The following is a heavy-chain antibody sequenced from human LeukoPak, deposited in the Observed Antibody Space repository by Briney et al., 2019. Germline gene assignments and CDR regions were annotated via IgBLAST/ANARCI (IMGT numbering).Heavy chain of an antibody. CDR3: AREITIFGVVARRNWFDP. CDR2: INPSGGST. Sequence: ASVKVSCKASGYTFTSYYMHWVRQAPGQGLEWMGIINPSGGSTSYAQKFQGRVTMTRDTSTSTVYMELSSLRSEDTAVYYCAREITIFGVVARRNWFDPWGQGTLVTVSS. V-gene: IGHV1-46*01. J-gene: IGHJ5*02. CDR1: GYTFTSYY. D-gene: IGHD3-3*01.